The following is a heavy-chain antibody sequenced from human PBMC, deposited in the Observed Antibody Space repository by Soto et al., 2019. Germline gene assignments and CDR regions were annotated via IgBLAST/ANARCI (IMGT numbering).Heavy chain of an antibody. V-gene: IGHV4-31*03. CDR3: ARGKGDIVVVPAAKRYWFDP. Sequence: SETLSLTCIVSGGSISSGGYYWSWIRQHPGKGLEWIGYIYYSGSTYYNPSLKSRVTISVKTSKNQFSLKLSSVTAADTAVYYCARGKGDIVVVPAAKRYWFDPWGQGTLVTVYS. CDR2: IYYSGST. CDR1: GGSISSGGYY. D-gene: IGHD2-2*01. J-gene: IGHJ5*02.